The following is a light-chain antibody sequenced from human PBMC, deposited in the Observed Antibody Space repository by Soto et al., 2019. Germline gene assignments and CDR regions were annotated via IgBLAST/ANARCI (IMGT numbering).Light chain of an antibody. CDR1: SSDVGGYNY. Sequence: QSALTQPASVAGSPGQSITISCTGTSSDVGGYNYVSWYQQHPGKAPKLMIYEVSNRPSGVSDRFSGSRSGNTASLTISGLQAEDESDYYCISYTSSSTWVFGGGTQLNLL. J-gene: IGLJ3*02. V-gene: IGLV2-14*01. CDR3: ISYTSSSTWV. CDR2: EVS.